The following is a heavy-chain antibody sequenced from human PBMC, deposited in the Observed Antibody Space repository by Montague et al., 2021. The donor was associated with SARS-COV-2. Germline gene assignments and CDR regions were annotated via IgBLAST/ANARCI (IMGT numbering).Heavy chain of an antibody. J-gene: IGHJ4*02. CDR2: IYPAGNT. CDR3: ARSQMLYGDFDY. CDR1: GLTVSDNY. D-gene: IGHD2-8*01. Sequence: SLRLSCAVSGLTVSDNYMSWVRLAPGRGPEWVSVIYPAGNTFHADSVKGRFTISRDKSKNTLSLQMDSLRGDDTAVYYCARSQMLYGDFDYWGQGILATVSS. V-gene: IGHV3-53*01.